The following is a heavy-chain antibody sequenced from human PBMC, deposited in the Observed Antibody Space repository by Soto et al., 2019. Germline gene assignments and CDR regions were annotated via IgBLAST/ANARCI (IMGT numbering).Heavy chain of an antibody. CDR3: ARHGRGNDVVKYYYYGMDV. V-gene: IGHV4-39*01. CDR2: IYYSGTT. Sequence: SETLSLTCTVSCGSISNISYYRGWIRQPPGKGLEWIGSIYYSGTTSYNPSLKTRVSISIDTAKNQFSLRLSSVTAADTAVYYCARHGRGNDVVKYYYYGMDVWGQGTTVTVSS. CDR1: CGSISNISYY. J-gene: IGHJ6*02. D-gene: IGHD2-15*01.